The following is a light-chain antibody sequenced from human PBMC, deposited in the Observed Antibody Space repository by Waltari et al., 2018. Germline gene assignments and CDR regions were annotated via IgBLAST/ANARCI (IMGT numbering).Light chain of an antibody. CDR1: QQSYDN. Sequence: DIQMTQSPSSLSASVGDRITKTDQARQQSYDNLNWYQQKPGEAPKALIHGASNLEIGVPTRFSGSRSGTEFTLTISSLQPEDFATYYCQQYDNFPLTFGGGTRVDIK. CDR3: QQYDNFPLT. CDR2: GAS. J-gene: IGKJ4*01. V-gene: IGKV1-33*01.